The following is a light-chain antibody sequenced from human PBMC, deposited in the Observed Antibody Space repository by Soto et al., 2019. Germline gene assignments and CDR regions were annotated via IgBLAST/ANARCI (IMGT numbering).Light chain of an antibody. J-gene: IGKJ4*01. CDR3: QQRSNWPWT. V-gene: IGKV3-11*01. CDR1: QSVSSY. Sequence: EIVLTQSPATLSLSPGERATLSCRASQSVSSYLAWYQQKPGQAPRLLIYDTSNRATGIPARFSGSGSGTDFTLTISSLEPDDLAVYYCQQRSNWPWTFGGGTKVEIK. CDR2: DTS.